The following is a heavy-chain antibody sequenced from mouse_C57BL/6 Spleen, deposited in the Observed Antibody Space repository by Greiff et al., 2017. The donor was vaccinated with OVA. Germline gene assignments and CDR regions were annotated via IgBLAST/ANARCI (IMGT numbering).Heavy chain of an antibody. CDR1: GYTFTGYW. CDR3: GGRGRSCSFSY. Sequence: VKLQQSGAELVKPGASVKLSCKASGYTFTGYWINWVKQRPGHGLEWIGKIFPGSGNTNYNEKFKGKATFTVDKSSNTAYMQLSRLTSEDAYIYYCGGRGRSCSFSYWGQGTLVTGSA. J-gene: IGHJ3*01. V-gene: IGHV1-9*01. D-gene: IGHD1-1*02. CDR2: IFPGSGNT.